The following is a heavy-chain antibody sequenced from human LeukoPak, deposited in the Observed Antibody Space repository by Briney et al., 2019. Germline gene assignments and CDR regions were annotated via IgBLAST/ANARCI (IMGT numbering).Heavy chain of an antibody. CDR2: ITGSSTYI. CDR3: ARGFADFVWGSYPSSY. V-gene: IGHV3-21*01. Sequence: GGSLRLSCAASGFTFSSYAMSWVRQAPGKGLEWVSSITGSSTYIHYADSAKGRFTISRDNAKNSLYLQMNSLRAEDTAVYYCARGFADFVWGSYPSSYWGQGILVTVSS. J-gene: IGHJ4*02. D-gene: IGHD3-16*02. CDR1: GFTFSSYA.